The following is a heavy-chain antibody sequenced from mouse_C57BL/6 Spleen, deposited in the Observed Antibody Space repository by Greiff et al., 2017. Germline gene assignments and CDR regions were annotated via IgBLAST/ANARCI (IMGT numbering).Heavy chain of an antibody. CDR1: GFNITDDY. CDR3: TTGGSSSYYFDY. CDR2: IDPENGDT. J-gene: IGHJ2*01. Sequence: DVKLQESGAELVRPGASVKLSCTASGFNITDDYMHWVKQRPEQGLAWIGWIDPENGDTEYASKFQGKATITADTSSNTAYLQLSSLTSEDTAVYYCTTGGSSSYYFDYWGQGTTLTVAS. V-gene: IGHV14-4*01. D-gene: IGHD1-1*01.